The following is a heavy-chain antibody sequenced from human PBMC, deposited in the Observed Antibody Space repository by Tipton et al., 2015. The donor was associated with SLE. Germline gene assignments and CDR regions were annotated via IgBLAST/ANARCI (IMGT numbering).Heavy chain of an antibody. D-gene: IGHD3-3*01. CDR2: AYHSRPT. J-gene: IGHJ4*02. V-gene: IGHV4-59*08. Sequence: QLVQSGPEVKPSETLSLTCTVSGGSFSSYYWSWVRQTPGKGLEWIGYAYHSRPTNYNPSLESRVSISIDTSKNQFSLILNSVTGADTAVYFCARHKGVIIALDFWGPGTLVTVSS. CDR3: ARHKGVIIALDF. CDR1: GGSFSSYY.